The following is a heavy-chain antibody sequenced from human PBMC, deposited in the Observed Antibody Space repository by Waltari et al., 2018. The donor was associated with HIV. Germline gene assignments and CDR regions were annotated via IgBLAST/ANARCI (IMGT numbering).Heavy chain of an antibody. CDR1: GFTFSRYG. V-gene: IGHV3-30*18. Sequence: QVQLVASGGGVVQPGRYLRLTCVASGFTFSRYGMHWVRQAPGKGLEWVAVISYDGSNKYYADSVKGRFTISRDNSKNTLYLQMNSLRAEDTAVYYCAKDPYYYDSSGYADYFDYWGQGTLVTVSS. CDR3: AKDPYYYDSSGYADYFDY. J-gene: IGHJ4*02. CDR2: ISYDGSNK. D-gene: IGHD3-22*01.